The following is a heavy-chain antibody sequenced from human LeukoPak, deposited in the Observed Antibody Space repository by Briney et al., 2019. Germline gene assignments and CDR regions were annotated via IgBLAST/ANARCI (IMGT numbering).Heavy chain of an antibody. Sequence: SGTLSLTCAVSGGSISSSNWWSWVRQPPGKGLEWIGEIYHSGSTNYNPSLKSRVTISVDKSKNQFSLKLSSVTAADTAVYYCARVYPHTGVALRYFDWFPPTYYYYYMDVWGKGTTVTIPS. D-gene: IGHD3-9*01. CDR2: IYHSGST. V-gene: IGHV4-4*02. CDR1: GGSISSSNW. J-gene: IGHJ6*03. CDR3: ARVYPHTGVALRYFDWFPPTYYYYYMDV.